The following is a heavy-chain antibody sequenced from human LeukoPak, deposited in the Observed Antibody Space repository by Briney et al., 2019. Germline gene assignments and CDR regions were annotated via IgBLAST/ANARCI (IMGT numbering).Heavy chain of an antibody. CDR2: ISAYNGNT. CDR1: GYTFTSYG. D-gene: IGHD2-2*01. Sequence: ASVKVSCKASGYTFTSYGISWVRQAPGQGLEWMGWISAYNGNTNYAQKLQGRVTMTTDTSTSTAYMELRSLRSDDTAVYYCARVCWGRSTSCYRGDYWGQGTLVTVSS. J-gene: IGHJ4*02. V-gene: IGHV1-18*01. CDR3: ARVCWGRSTSCYRGDY.